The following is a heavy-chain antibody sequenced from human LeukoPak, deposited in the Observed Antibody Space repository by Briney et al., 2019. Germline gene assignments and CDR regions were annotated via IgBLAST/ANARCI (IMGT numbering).Heavy chain of an antibody. V-gene: IGHV3-48*03. Sequence: PGGSLRLSCAASGFTFSTYEMAWVRQAPGKGLEWVAYISRSGGNIYYADSVKGRFTISRDNAKNSLYLQMNSLRAEDTAVYYCARDYTYYYDDSGPHYYFDYWGQGTLVTVSS. D-gene: IGHD3-22*01. CDR1: GFTFSTYE. CDR2: ISRSGGNI. J-gene: IGHJ4*02. CDR3: ARDYTYYYDDSGPHYYFDY.